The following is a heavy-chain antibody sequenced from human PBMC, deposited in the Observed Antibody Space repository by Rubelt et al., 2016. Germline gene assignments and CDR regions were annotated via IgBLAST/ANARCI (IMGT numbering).Heavy chain of an antibody. CDR3: AREKSSSDDY. J-gene: IGHJ4*02. V-gene: IGHV1-3*01. CDR2: GTA. D-gene: IGHD6-13*01. Sequence: GTANYAQKFQGRVTITRDTSASTAYMELSSLGSEDTAVYYCAREKSSSDDYWGQGTLVTVSS.